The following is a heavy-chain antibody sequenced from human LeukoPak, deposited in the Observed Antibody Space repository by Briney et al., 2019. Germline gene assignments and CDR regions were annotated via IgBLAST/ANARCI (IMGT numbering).Heavy chain of an antibody. V-gene: IGHV1-8*01. CDR1: GYTFTSYD. Sequence: ASVKVSCKASGYTFTSYDINWARQATGQGLEWMGWMNPNSGNTGYAQKFQGRVTMTRNTSISTAYMELSSLRSEDTAVYYCAREGYSGYDSYNWFDPWGQGTLVTVSS. J-gene: IGHJ5*02. CDR2: MNPNSGNT. CDR3: AREGYSGYDSYNWFDP. D-gene: IGHD5-12*01.